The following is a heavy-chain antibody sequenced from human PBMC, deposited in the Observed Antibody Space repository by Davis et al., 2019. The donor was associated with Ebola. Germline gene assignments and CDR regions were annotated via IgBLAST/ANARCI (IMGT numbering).Heavy chain of an antibody. D-gene: IGHD2-8*01. J-gene: IGHJ4*02. Sequence: GESLKISCAASGFTFRTYGMHWVRQAPGKGLEWVSSISSSSSYIYYADSVKGRFTISRDNAKNSLYLQMNSLRAEDTAVYYCARERGVCYFDYWGQGTLVTVSS. CDR3: ARERGVCYFDY. CDR1: GFTFRTYG. CDR2: ISSSSSYI. V-gene: IGHV3-21*01.